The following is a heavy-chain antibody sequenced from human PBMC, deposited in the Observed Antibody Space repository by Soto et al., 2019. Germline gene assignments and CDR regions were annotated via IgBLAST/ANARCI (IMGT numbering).Heavy chain of an antibody. V-gene: IGHV1-8*01. CDR1: GYTFTSYD. J-gene: IGHJ4*02. Sequence: GASVKVSCKASGYTFTSYDINWVRQATGQGLEWMGWMNPNRGNTGYAQKFQGRVTMTRNTSISTAYMELSSLRSEDTAVYYCARDYGFGYSYGYGYWGQGTLVTVSS. CDR3: ARDYGFGYSYGYGY. CDR2: MNPNRGNT. D-gene: IGHD5-18*01.